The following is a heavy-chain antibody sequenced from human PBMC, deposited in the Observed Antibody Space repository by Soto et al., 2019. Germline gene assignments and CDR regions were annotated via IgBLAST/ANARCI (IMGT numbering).Heavy chain of an antibody. CDR2: IYTSGST. CDR1: GGSISSYY. Sequence: SETLSLTCTVSGGSISSYYWSWIRQPAGKGLEWIGRIYTSGSTNYNPSLKSRVTMSVDTSKNQFSLKLSSVTAADTAVYYCARGASIAVAGAPPYFDYWGQGTLVTVS. D-gene: IGHD6-19*01. J-gene: IGHJ4*02. CDR3: ARGASIAVAGAPPYFDY. V-gene: IGHV4-4*07.